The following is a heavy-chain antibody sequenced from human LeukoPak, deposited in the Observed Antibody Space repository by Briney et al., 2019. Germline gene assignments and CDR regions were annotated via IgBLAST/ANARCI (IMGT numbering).Heavy chain of an antibody. D-gene: IGHD2-15*01. CDR3: ARGRWMYCSGGSCSSYYYYYMDV. CDR2: INHSGST. CDR1: GYSISSGYY. V-gene: IGHV4-38-2*02. J-gene: IGHJ6*03. Sequence: PSETLSLTCTVSGYSISSGYYWGWIRQPPGKGLEWIGEINHSGSTNYNPSLKSRVTISVDTSKNQFSLKLSSVTAADTAVYYCARGRWMYCSGGSCSSYYYYYMDVWGKGTTVTVSS.